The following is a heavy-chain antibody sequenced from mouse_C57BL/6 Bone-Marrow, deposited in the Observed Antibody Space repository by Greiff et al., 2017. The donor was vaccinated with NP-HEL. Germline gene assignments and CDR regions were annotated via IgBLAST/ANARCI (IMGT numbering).Heavy chain of an antibody. CDR2: ISSGSSTI. CDR3: ARHYGTRMDY. J-gene: IGHJ4*01. V-gene: IGHV5-17*01. D-gene: IGHD1-1*01. Sequence: EVKLQESGGGLVKPGGSLKLSCAASGFTFSDYGMHWVRQAPEKGLEWVAYISSGSSTIYYADTVKGRFTISRDNAKNTLFLQMTSLRSEDTAMYYCARHYGTRMDYWGQGTSVTVSS. CDR1: GFTFSDYG.